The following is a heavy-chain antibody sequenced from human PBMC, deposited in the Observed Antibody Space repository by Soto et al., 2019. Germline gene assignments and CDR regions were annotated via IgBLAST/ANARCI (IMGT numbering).Heavy chain of an antibody. D-gene: IGHD3-22*01. CDR2: IQSGGTT. J-gene: IGHJ6*03. CDR1: GFTVSSKY. Sequence: PGGSLRLSCAASGFTVSSKYMSWVRQAPGKGLEWVSLIQSGGTTNYNPSLKSRVAISIDSQKSQFSLQLSSVTVADTAFYYCAGGGSIVVSTRRLMDVWGKGTTVTVSS. CDR3: AGGGSIVVSTRRLMDV. V-gene: IGHV3-53*01.